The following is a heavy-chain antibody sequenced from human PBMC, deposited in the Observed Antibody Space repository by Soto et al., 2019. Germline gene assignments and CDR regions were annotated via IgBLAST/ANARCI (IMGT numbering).Heavy chain of an antibody. CDR3: ARGDIVVVPAAIPYYYYYGMDV. CDR1: GYTFTGYY. Sequence: ASVKVSCKASGYTFTGYYIHWVRQAPGQGLEWMGWINPNSGGTNYAQKFQGWVTMTRDTSISTAYMELSRLRSDDTAVYYCARGDIVVVPAAIPYYYYYGMDVWGQGTTVTVSS. CDR2: INPNSGGT. V-gene: IGHV1-2*04. D-gene: IGHD2-2*01. J-gene: IGHJ6*02.